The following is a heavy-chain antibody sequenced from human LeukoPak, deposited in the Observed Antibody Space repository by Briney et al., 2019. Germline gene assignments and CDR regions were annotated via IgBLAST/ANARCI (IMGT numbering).Heavy chain of an antibody. CDR1: GDTFTGYY. D-gene: IGHD2-2*01. J-gene: IGHJ5*02. Sequence: ASVKVSCKASGDTFTGYYMHWVRQAPGQGLEWMGWISPNSVDTDIVQKFQGRVTMTRDTSIATSYMEVDSLTSDDTAAYSRESACGTTNCLAPADWLDPWGQGTLVTVSS. CDR2: ISPNSVDT. CDR3: ESACGTTNCLAPADWLDP. V-gene: IGHV1-2*02.